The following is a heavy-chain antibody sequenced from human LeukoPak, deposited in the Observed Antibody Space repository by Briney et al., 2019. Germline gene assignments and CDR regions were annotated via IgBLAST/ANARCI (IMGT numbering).Heavy chain of an antibody. V-gene: IGHV1-2*02. CDR3: ARDLMTAEIAVAGDLDY. D-gene: IGHD6-19*01. CDR1: GYTFTGYY. J-gene: IGHJ4*02. CDR2: MNPNSGGT. Sequence: GASVKVSCKASGYTFTGYYMHWVRQAPGQGLEWMGWMNPNSGGTNHTQKFQGRVTMTRDTSTSTVYMELSSLRSEDTAVYYCARDLMTAEIAVAGDLDYWGQGTLVTVSS.